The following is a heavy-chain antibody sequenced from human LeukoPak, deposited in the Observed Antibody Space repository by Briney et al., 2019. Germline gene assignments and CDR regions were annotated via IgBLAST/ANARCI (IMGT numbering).Heavy chain of an antibody. CDR1: GGSFSGYY. D-gene: IGHD3-9*01. CDR3: ASRGVWYYDILTGYYAFDC. V-gene: IGHV4-34*01. J-gene: IGHJ4*02. CDR2: INHSGST. Sequence: NTSETLSLTCAVYGGSFSGYYWSWIRQPPGKGLEWIGEINHSGSTNYNPSLKSRVTISVDTSKNQFSLKLSSVTAADTAVYYCASRGVWYYDILTGYYAFDCWGQGTLVTVSS.